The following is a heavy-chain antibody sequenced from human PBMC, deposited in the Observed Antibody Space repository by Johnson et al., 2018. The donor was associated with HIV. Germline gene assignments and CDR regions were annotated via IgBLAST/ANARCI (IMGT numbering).Heavy chain of an antibody. CDR1: GFTFSSYA. J-gene: IGHJ3*02. CDR3: AKSPGKFGTFDI. CDR2: NSASVTWT. D-gene: IGHD1-14*01. Sequence: QVQLVESGGGVVQPGRSLRLSCAASGFTFSSYAMHWVRQAPGKGLEWVSTNSASVTWTYYADSVKGRFTISRDNSKNTLYLQMNSLRVEDTAVYYCAKSPGKFGTFDIWG. V-gene: IGHV3-NL1*01.